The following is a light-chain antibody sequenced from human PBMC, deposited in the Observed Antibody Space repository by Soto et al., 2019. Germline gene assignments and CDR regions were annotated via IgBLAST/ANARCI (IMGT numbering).Light chain of an antibody. CDR2: LTS. Sequence: EIVLTQSPATLSSFPGDRVTXXXXASQGVNTRLAWYQHRPGQAPRLLIYLTSNXXXXIPTRFSGSGSGTDFTLTISDVQPEDFAIYYCHQRQSWPRTFGQGTKVDIK. CDR1: QGVNTR. J-gene: IGKJ1*01. V-gene: IGKV3-11*01. CDR3: HQRQSWPRT.